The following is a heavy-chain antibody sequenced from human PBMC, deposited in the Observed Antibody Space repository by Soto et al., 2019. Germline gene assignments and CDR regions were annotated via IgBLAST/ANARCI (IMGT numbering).Heavy chain of an antibody. Sequence: ASETLSLTCTVSGASISNYYWSWIRQPAGKGLECLGRIYASGTTTYNPSLRSRVTMSVDTSKNQFSLNLNSVTAADTAVYYCARESRSELGTVEYWGQGTLVSAPQ. D-gene: IGHD1-1*01. CDR3: ARESRSELGTVEY. J-gene: IGHJ4*02. CDR2: IYASGTT. CDR1: GASISNYY. V-gene: IGHV4-4*07.